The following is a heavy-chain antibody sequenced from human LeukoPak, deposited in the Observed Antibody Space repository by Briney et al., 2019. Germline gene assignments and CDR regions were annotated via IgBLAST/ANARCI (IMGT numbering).Heavy chain of an antibody. Sequence: GGSLRLSCAASGFTFSSYGMYWLRQAPGKGLEWVAVIWYDGSNKYYADSVKGRFTISRDNSKNTLYLQMNSLRAEDTAVYYCARDTRNYDSSGYYDFDYWGQGTLVTVSS. CDR3: ARDTRNYDSSGYYDFDY. J-gene: IGHJ4*02. D-gene: IGHD3-22*01. CDR2: IWYDGSNK. V-gene: IGHV3-33*01. CDR1: GFTFSSYG.